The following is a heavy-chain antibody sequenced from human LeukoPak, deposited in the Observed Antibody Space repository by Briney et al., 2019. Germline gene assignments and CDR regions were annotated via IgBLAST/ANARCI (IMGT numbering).Heavy chain of an antibody. CDR1: GFTVSSNY. CDR2: IYSGGST. Sequence: GGSLRLSCAASGFTVSSNYMSWVRQAPGKGLEWVSVIYSGGSTYYADSVKGRFTISRDNSKNTLYLQMNSLRAEDTAVYYCAKGVLTGYYNAFDYWGQGTLVTVSS. D-gene: IGHD3-9*01. V-gene: IGHV3-53*01. J-gene: IGHJ4*02. CDR3: AKGVLTGYYNAFDY.